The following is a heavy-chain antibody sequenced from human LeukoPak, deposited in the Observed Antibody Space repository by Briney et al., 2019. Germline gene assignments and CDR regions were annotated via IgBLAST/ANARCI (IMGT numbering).Heavy chain of an antibody. CDR2: ISAYNGNT. CDR3: AREHIAAAGSWFDP. CDR1: GYTFTSYG. J-gene: IGHJ5*02. Sequence: GASVKVSCKASGYTFTSYGISWVRQAPGQGLEWIGWISAYNGNTNYAQKLQGRVTMTTDTSTSTAYMELRSLRSDDTAVYYCAREHIAAAGSWFDPWGQGTLVTVSS. D-gene: IGHD6-13*01. V-gene: IGHV1-18*01.